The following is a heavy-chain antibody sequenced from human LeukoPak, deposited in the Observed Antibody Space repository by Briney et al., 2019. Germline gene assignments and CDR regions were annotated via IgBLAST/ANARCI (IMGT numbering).Heavy chain of an antibody. V-gene: IGHV1-2*02. D-gene: IGHD4-23*01. CDR3: ARGGYGGGNSGVIDS. CDR1: GYTFTGYY. J-gene: IGHJ4*02. CDR2: TNPNGGGT. Sequence: ASVKVSCKASGYTFTGYYIHWVRQAPAQGLEWVGWTNPNGGGTNYAQKFQGRVTMTRDTSISTAYMELSRLRSDDTGVYYCARGGYGGGNSGVIDSWGQGTLVTVSS.